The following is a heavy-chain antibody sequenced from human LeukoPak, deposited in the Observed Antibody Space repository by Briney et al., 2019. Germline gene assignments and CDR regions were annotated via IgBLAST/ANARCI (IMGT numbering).Heavy chain of an antibody. CDR2: INPSGGST. D-gene: IGHD2-21*02. CDR1: GYTFTSYY. Sequence: ASVKVSCKASGYTFTSYYMHWVRQAPGQGLEWMGIINPSGGSTSYAQKFQSRVTMTRDTSTSTVYMELSSLRSEDTAVYYCARDGGGVDCGGDCRQNYYYYYGMDVWGQGTTVTVSS. CDR3: ARDGGGVDCGGDCRQNYYYYYGMDV. J-gene: IGHJ6*02. V-gene: IGHV1-46*01.